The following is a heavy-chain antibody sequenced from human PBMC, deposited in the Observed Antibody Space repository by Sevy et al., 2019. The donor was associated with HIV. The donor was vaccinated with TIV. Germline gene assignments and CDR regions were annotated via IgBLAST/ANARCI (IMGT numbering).Heavy chain of an antibody. CDR2: IYYSGST. J-gene: IGHJ4*02. CDR1: GGSITSGGYY. V-gene: IGHV4-31*03. Sequence: SETLSLTCTVSGGSITSGGYYWSWIRQHPGKGLEWIGYIYYSGSTDYNPSLKSRLTISVDTSKKQFSLNLRSVTAADTAVYYCARGIASGYRSFDYRGQGTLVTVSS. CDR3: ARGIASGYRSFDY. D-gene: IGHD6-13*01.